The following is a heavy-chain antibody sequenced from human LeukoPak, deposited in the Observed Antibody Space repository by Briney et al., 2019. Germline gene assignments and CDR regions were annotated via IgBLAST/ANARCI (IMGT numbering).Heavy chain of an antibody. CDR3: ATPGTAAGLYYFDY. D-gene: IGHD6-13*01. CDR1: GYTLTEVS. V-gene: IGHV1-24*01. CDR2: FDPEDGET. Sequence: ASVKVSCKASGYTLTEVSMHWVRQAPGKGLEWMGGFDPEDGETIYAQKFQGRGTMTEETSTDTAYMELSSLRSEDTAVYYCATPGTAAGLYYFDYWGQGTLVTVSS. J-gene: IGHJ4*02.